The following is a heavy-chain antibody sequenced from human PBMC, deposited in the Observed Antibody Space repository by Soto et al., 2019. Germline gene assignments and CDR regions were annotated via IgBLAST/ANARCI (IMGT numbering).Heavy chain of an antibody. CDR3: AREYDGSLDY. D-gene: IGHD3-10*01. CDR1: GFTVSSNY. V-gene: IGHV3-66*01. J-gene: IGHJ4*02. CDR2: IYSGGST. Sequence: PGGSLRLSCAASGFTVSSNYMSWVRQAPGKGLEWVLVIYSGGSTYYADSVKGRFTISRDNSKNTLYLQMNSRRAEDTAVYYCAREYDGSLDYWGQGTLVTVSS.